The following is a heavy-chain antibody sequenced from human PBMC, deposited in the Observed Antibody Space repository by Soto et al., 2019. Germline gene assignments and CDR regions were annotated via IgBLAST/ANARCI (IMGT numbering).Heavy chain of an antibody. D-gene: IGHD3-10*01. CDR1: GGSISSGGYY. J-gene: IGHJ3*02. V-gene: IGHV4-31*03. CDR2: IYYSGST. CDR3: ARDWFGEGNAFDI. Sequence: SETLSLTCTVSGGSISSGGYYWSWIRQHPGKGLEWIGYIYYSGSTYYNPSLKSRVTISVDTSKNQFSLKLSSVTAADTAVYYCARDWFGEGNAFDIWGQGTMVTVSS.